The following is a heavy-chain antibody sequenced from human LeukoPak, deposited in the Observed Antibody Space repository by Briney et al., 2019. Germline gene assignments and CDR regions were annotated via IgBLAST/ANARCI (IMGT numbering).Heavy chain of an antibody. CDR2: IFPDGTTT. CDR1: GFIFSGSW. V-gene: IGHV3-74*01. CDR3: ARVGDSSGYYGMFDY. J-gene: IGHJ4*02. D-gene: IGHD3-22*01. Sequence: QSGGSLRLSCAASGFIFSGSWMDWVRQAPGKGLVWVSRIFPDGTTTTYADSVKGRFTISRDNSKNTLYLQMNSLRAEDTAVYYCARVGDSSGYYGMFDYWGQGTLVTVSS.